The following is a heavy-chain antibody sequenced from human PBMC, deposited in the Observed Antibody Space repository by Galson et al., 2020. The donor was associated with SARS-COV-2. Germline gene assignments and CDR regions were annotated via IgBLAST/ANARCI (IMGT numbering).Heavy chain of an antibody. CDR2: IYHSGNT. CDR3: ARIVMDHDAFDS. J-gene: IGHJ3*02. Sequence: SETLSLACNVSGGSITSQYWSWMRQPPGKGLECIGYIYHSGNTNYNSSLKSRVTISIDTSKNQFFLRLSSVTAADAAVYYGARIVMDHDAFDSWGRGTMVTVSS. CDR1: GGSITSQY. V-gene: IGHV4-59*08. D-gene: IGHD1-26*01.